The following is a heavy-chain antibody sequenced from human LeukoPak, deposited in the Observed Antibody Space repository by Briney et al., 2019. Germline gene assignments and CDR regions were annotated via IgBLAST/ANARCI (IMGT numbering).Heavy chain of an antibody. J-gene: IGHJ4*02. CDR2: ISSTTNTI. Sequence: GESLKISCAASGFTFSDYSMNWVRQAPGKGLEWVAFISSTTNTIYYADSVKGRFTISRDNAKNSLYLQINSLRDEDTAVYYCARDPNDYWGQGTLVTVSS. CDR1: GFTFSDYS. CDR3: ARDPNDY. V-gene: IGHV3-48*02.